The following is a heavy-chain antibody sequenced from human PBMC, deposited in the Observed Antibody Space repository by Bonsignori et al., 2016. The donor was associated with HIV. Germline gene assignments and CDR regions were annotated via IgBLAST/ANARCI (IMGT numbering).Heavy chain of an antibody. CDR3: ARGRLLVVPAAIRGVGAFDI. D-gene: IGHD2-2*01. CDR2: INHSGST. Sequence: WIRQPPGKGLEWIGEINHSGSTNYNPSLKSRVTLSVDTSKNQFSLNLTSVTAADTAVYYCARGRLLVVPAAIRGVGAFDIWGQGTMVTVSS. V-gene: IGHV4-34*01. J-gene: IGHJ3*02.